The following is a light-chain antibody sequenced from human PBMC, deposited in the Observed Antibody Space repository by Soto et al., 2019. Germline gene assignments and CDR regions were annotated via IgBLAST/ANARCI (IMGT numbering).Light chain of an antibody. CDR3: QQANSFPWT. J-gene: IGKJ1*01. Sequence: DIQMTQSPSSVSASIGDRVTITCRASQGISSWLAWYQQKPGKAPKPLLYAASSLQSGGPSRFSGRGSGKDFTFPLSSLQPGDFATYYCQQANSFPWTVGQGTKVDIK. CDR1: QGISSW. V-gene: IGKV1-12*01. CDR2: AAS.